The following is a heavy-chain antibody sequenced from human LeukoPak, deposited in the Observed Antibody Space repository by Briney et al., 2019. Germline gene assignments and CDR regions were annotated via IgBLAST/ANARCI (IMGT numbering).Heavy chain of an antibody. CDR3: ARGSITMVRGVIGRY. CDR2: INPNSGGT. CDR1: GYTFTGYY. V-gene: IGHV1-2*02. J-gene: IGHJ4*02. Sequence: ASVTVSCKASGYTFTGYYKHWVRQAPGQGLEWMGWINPNSGGTNYAQKFQGRVIMARDTSISTAYMELSRLRSDDTAVYYCARGSITMVRGVIGRYWGQGTLVTVSS. D-gene: IGHD3-10*01.